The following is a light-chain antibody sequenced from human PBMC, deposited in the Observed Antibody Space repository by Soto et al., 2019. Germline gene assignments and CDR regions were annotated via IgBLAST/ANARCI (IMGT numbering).Light chain of an antibody. J-gene: IGKJ1*01. CDR1: QSVLFSSNNKNY. V-gene: IGKV4-1*01. CDR2: WAS. Sequence: MIESPDSLAVSLGERATINCKSSQSVLFSSNNKNYLAWYQQKPGQPPKVLIYWASTRESGVPDRFSGSGSETDFTLTISSLQAEDVAVYYCQQYYITPRTFGQGTKVDI. CDR3: QQYYITPRT.